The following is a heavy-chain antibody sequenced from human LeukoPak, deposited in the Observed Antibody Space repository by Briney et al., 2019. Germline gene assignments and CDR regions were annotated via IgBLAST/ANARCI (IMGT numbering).Heavy chain of an antibody. D-gene: IGHD6-13*01. CDR2: ISAYNGNT. CDR1: GYTFTSYG. V-gene: IGHV1-18*01. Sequence: ASVKVSCMASGYTFTSYGISWVRQAPGQGLEWMGWISAYNGNTNYAQKLQGRVTMTTDTSTSTAYMELRSLRSDDTAVYYCARVSSSWYYDAFDIWGQGTVVTVSS. J-gene: IGHJ3*02. CDR3: ARVSSSWYYDAFDI.